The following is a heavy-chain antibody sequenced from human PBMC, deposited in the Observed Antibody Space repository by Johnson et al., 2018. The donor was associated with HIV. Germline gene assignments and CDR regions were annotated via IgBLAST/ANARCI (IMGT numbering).Heavy chain of an antibody. J-gene: IGHJ3*02. CDR2: IKSKTDGGTT. V-gene: IGHV3-15*01. D-gene: IGHD3-22*01. Sequence: EVQLVESGGGLVKPGGSLRLSCAASGFTFNNAWMNWVRQAPGKGLEWVGRIKSKTDGGTTDYAAPVKGRFTISRDDSKNTLYLQMNSLKTEDTAVYYCTSERGRYYDSSNDAFDIWGQGTMVTVSS. CDR3: TSERGRYYDSSNDAFDI. CDR1: GFTFNNAW.